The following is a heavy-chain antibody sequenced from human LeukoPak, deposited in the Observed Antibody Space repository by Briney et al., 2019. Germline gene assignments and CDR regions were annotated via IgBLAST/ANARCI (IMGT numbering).Heavy chain of an antibody. V-gene: IGHV4-30-2*01. Sequence: SETLSLTCVVSGGSISSGGYSWRWVRRPPGKGLECVGYIYHGGSIYYKPSHKSRVTTSIDRSKNQFSLKLSSVTAADTAVYYCAKDPYYDIRQDLNYFGYWGQGTLVTVSS. J-gene: IGHJ4*02. D-gene: IGHD3-9*01. CDR3: AKDPYYDIRQDLNYFGY. CDR1: GGSISSGGYS. CDR2: IYHGGSI.